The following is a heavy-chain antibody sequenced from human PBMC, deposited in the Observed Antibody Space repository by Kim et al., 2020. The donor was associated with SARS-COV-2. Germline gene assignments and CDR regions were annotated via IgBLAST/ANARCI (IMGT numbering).Heavy chain of an antibody. Sequence: GGSLRLSCAASEFTFSRYTMSWVRQAPGKGLEWVSAMSGSVGTTYYADSVKGRFTISRDNSKNTLYLQMSSLRAEDTAVYYCAKVPVICSDADSYRVGSYDYWGLGTLVTVSS. V-gene: IGHV3-23*01. CDR1: EFTFSRYT. CDR2: MSGSVGTT. D-gene: IGHD2-15*01. CDR3: AKVPVICSDADSYRVGSYDY. J-gene: IGHJ4*02.